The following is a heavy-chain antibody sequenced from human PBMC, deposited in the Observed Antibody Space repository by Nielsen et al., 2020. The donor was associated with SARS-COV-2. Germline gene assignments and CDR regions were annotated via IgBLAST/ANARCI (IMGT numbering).Heavy chain of an antibody. CDR2: IFNTGST. V-gene: IGHV4-59*13. D-gene: IGHD1-26*01. J-gene: IGHJ6*02. CDR3: ARDRRGKGWELVSGYGMDV. CDR1: GGSIGSYY. Sequence: SETLSLTCTVFGGSIGSYYWSWIRQPPGKGLEWIGHIFNTGSTSYNPSLRSRVTILVDTSKNHFSLKLTSVTAADTAVYYCARDRRGKGWELVSGYGMDVWGQGTTVTVSS.